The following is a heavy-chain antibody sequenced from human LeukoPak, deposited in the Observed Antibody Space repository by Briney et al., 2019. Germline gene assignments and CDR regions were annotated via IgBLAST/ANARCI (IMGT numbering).Heavy chain of an antibody. CDR3: ARDRDTMVRGVINHFDY. CDR2: ISSSSSYT. Sequence: GGSLRLSCAASGFTFSDYYMSWIRQAPGKGLEWVSYISSSSSYTNYADSVEGRFTISRDNAKNSLYLQMNSLRAEDTAVYYCARDRDTMVRGVINHFDYWGQGTLVTVSS. J-gene: IGHJ4*02. D-gene: IGHD3-10*01. V-gene: IGHV3-11*06. CDR1: GFTFSDYY.